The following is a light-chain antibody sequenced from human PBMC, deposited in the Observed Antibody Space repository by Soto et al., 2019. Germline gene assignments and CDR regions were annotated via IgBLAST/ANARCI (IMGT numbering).Light chain of an antibody. CDR3: QQYNSYSLWT. Sequence: DIQMTQSPSTLSASVGDRVTITCRASQSISSWLAWYQQKPGKAPKLLIYDAPSLQSGVPSRFSGSGSGTEFTLTIDSLQPDDFATYYCQQYNSYSLWTFGQGTKVEIK. V-gene: IGKV1-5*01. CDR1: QSISSW. J-gene: IGKJ1*01. CDR2: DAP.